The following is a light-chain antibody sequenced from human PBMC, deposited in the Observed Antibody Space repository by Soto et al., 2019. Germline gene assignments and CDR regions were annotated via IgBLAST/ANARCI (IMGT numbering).Light chain of an antibody. CDR2: SAS. J-gene: IGKJ5*01. Sequence: EIVLTQSPGTLSLSPGERPTLSYRASQSVSGDYLAWYQPTPGQAPRLXXYSASSRANGIPDRFSGSGSGTDLTLTLSSLEPEDFALYYCQHYHSGHRIAFGQGTRLEIK. CDR1: QSVSGDY. V-gene: IGKV3-20*01. CDR3: QHYHSGHRIA.